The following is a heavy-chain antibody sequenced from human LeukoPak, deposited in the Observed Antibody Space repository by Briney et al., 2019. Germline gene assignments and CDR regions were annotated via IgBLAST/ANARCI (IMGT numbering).Heavy chain of an antibody. Sequence: SETLSLTCTVSGGSISSYYWSWIRQPPGKGLEWIGYIYYSGSTNYNPSLKSRVTISVDTSKNQSSLKLSSVTAADTAVYYCAKYYYDSSGYWNFDYWGQGTLVTVSS. V-gene: IGHV4-59*01. CDR1: GGSISSYY. J-gene: IGHJ4*02. D-gene: IGHD3-22*01. CDR3: AKYYYDSSGYWNFDY. CDR2: IYYSGST.